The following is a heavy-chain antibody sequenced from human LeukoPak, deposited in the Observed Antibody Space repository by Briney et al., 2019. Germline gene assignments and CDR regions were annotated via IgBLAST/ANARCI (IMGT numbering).Heavy chain of an antibody. J-gene: IGHJ6*02. CDR1: GGSISSYY. Sequence: SETLSLTCTVSGGSISSYYWSWIRQPPGKGLEWIGYIYYSGSTNYNPSLKSRVTISVDTSKNQFFLKLTSMTAADTAVYYCARRGVVFGVARHYHYGMDVWGQGTTVTVSS. CDR2: IYYSGST. D-gene: IGHD3-3*01. V-gene: IGHV4-59*12. CDR3: ARRGVVFGVARHYHYGMDV.